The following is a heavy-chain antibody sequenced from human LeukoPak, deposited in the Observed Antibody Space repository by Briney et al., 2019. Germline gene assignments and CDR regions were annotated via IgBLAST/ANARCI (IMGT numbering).Heavy chain of an antibody. CDR1: GFTFSSYW. J-gene: IGHJ4*02. CDR2: INSDGSST. D-gene: IGHD5-18*01. CDR3: ARAHSGYSYGYSDY. V-gene: IGHV3-74*01. Sequence: PGGSLRLSCAASGFTFSSYWMHWVRQAPGKGPVWVSRINSDGSSTSYADSVKGRFTISRDNAKNTLYLQMNSLRAEDTAVYYCARAHSGYSYGYSDYWGQGTLVTVSS.